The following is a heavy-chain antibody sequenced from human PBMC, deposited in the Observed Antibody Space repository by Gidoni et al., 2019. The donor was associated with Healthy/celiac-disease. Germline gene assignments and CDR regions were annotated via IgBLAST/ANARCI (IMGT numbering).Heavy chain of an antibody. V-gene: IGHV3-30*04. CDR3: AREGYCSSTSCQRESGYYYYGMDV. J-gene: IGHJ6*02. D-gene: IGHD2-2*01. CDR1: GFTFSSYA. CDR2: ISYDGSNK. Sequence: QVQLVESGGGVVQPGRSLRLSCAASGFTFSSYAMHWVRQAPGKGLEWVAVISYDGSNKYYADSVKGRFTISRDNSKNTLYLQMNSLRAEDTAVYYCAREGYCSSTSCQRESGYYYYGMDVWGQGTTVTVSS.